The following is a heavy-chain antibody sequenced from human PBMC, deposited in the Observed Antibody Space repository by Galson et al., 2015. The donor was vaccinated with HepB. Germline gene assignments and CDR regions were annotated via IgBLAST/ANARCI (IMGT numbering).Heavy chain of an antibody. Sequence: SLRLSCAASGFSFSDYPMNWVRQTPGKGLEWLSYITSSSVTTYYVDSVRGRFTISRDNAKKSLYLQMNNLRDEDTAVYYCAKDRRRGGSTNDAFDVWGQGTMVTVSS. CDR2: ITSSSVTT. V-gene: IGHV3-48*02. CDR3: AKDRRRGGSTNDAFDV. CDR1: GFSFSDYP. J-gene: IGHJ3*01. D-gene: IGHD1-26*01.